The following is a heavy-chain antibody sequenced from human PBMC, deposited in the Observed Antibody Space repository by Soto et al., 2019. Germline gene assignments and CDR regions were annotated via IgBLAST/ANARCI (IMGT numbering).Heavy chain of an antibody. CDR1: GFAFSSYA. J-gene: IGHJ4*02. D-gene: IGHD3-10*01. CDR2: ISSGGGRT. CDR3: AKVSKPAKGGLGRVRGIITEGDY. Sequence: EVQLLESGGGLVQPGGSLRVSCAASGFAFSSYAMSWVRQAPGKGLEWVSTISSGGGRTNYADSVKGRFTISRDNSNDALFLQMNSLRAEDTALDYCAKVSKPAKGGLGRVRGIITEGDYWGQGTLVTVSS. V-gene: IGHV3-23*01.